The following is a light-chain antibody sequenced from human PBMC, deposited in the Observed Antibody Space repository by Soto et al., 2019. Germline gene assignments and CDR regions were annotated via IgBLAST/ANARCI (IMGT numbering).Light chain of an antibody. Sequence: EIVMTQSPATLSVSPGERATLSCRASQSVTSNLAWYQQKPGQAPRLLIYGESTRATGIPARFSGSGSRTEFTLTISSLQSGDFAVYYCQQYNNWPPTFGGGTKVEIK. CDR3: QQYNNWPPT. V-gene: IGKV3-15*01. J-gene: IGKJ4*01. CDR2: GES. CDR1: QSVTSN.